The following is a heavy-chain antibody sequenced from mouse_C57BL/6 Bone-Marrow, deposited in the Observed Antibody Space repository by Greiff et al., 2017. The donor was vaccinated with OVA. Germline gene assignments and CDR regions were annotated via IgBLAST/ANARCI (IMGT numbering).Heavy chain of an antibody. CDR3: ARVPRYGSSHYYFDY. J-gene: IGHJ2*01. CDR1: GFTFSSYA. Sequence: EVKVVESGGGLVKPGGSLKLSCAASGFTFSSYAMSWVRQTPEKRLEWVATISDGGSYTYYPDNVKGRFTISRDNAKNNLYLQMSHLKSEDTAMYYCARVPRYGSSHYYFDYWGQGTTLTVSS. CDR2: ISDGGSYT. V-gene: IGHV5-4*03. D-gene: IGHD1-1*01.